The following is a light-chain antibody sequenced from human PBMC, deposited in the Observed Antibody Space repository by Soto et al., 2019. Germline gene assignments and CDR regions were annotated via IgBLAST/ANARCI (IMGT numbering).Light chain of an antibody. Sequence: QSVLTQPPSASGTPGQRVTFSCSGSTSNIGSNTVNRYQQLPGTAPKLLIYSNNQRPSGVPDRFSGSKSGTSASLAISGLQSEDETDYYCAAWDDSLNGVIFGGGTKLTVL. J-gene: IGLJ2*01. CDR3: AAWDDSLNGVI. CDR1: TSNIGSNT. V-gene: IGLV1-44*01. CDR2: SNN.